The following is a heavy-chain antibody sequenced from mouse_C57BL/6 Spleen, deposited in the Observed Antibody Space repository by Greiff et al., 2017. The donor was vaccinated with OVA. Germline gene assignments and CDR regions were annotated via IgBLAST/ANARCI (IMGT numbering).Heavy chain of an antibody. D-gene: IGHD2-4*01. CDR3: ARGEDYDWYFDV. CDR2: ISSGSSTI. V-gene: IGHV5-17*01. CDR1: GFTFSDYG. Sequence: EVQLVESGGGLVKPGGSLKLSCAASGFTFSDYGMHWVRQAPEKGLEWVAYISSGSSTIYYADTVKGRFTISRDNAKNTLFLQMTSLRSEDTAMYYCARGEDYDWYFDVWGTGTTVTVSS. J-gene: IGHJ1*03.